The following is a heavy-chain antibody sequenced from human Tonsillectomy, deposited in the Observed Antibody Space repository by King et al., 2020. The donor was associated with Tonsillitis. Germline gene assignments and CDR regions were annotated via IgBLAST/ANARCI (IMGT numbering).Heavy chain of an antibody. J-gene: IGHJ4*02. CDR2: IYSGGSST. Sequence: VQLVESGGGLVQPGGSLRLSCAASGFTFSSYAMSWVRQAPGKGLEWVSVIYSGGSSTYYADSVKGRFTISRDNSKNTLYLQMNSLRAEDTAVYYCAKDRWGRYDDSSGLEPFDYWGQGTLVTVSS. CDR3: AKDRWGRYDDSSGLEPFDY. D-gene: IGHD3-22*01. CDR1: GFTFSSYA. V-gene: IGHV3-23*03.